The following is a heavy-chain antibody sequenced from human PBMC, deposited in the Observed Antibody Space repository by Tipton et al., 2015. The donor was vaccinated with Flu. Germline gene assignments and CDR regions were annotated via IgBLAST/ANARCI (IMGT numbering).Heavy chain of an antibody. CDR2: VHYSGSS. D-gene: IGHD1-26*01. J-gene: IGHJ4*02. Sequence: TLSLTCTVSGGFVSSYFWTWIRQAPGKGLEWIGYVHYSGSSNYSPSLKSRVTISLDASKNQFSLQLTSVTAADTAIYYCARAVGYDRSYYFDSWGPGTLVTVSS. CDR1: GGFVSSYF. V-gene: IGHV4-59*02. CDR3: ARAVGYDRSYYFDS.